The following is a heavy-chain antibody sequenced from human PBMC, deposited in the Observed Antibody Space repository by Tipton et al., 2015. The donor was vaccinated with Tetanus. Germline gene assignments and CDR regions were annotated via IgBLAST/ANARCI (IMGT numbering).Heavy chain of an antibody. CDR2: IYYSGST. V-gene: IGHV4-30-4*01. CDR1: GGSISSGDYY. CDR3: ARVSPNNIHWDRDSFDY. D-gene: IGHD1-26*01. J-gene: IGHJ4*02. Sequence: TLSLTCTVSGGSISSGDYYWSWIRQPPGKGLEWIGYIYYSGSTYYDPSLKSRVTISVDTSKNQFSLKLSSVTAADTAVYYCARVSPNNIHWDRDSFDYWGQETLVTVSS.